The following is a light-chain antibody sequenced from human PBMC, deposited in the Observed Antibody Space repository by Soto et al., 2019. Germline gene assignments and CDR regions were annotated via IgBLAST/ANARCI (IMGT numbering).Light chain of an antibody. V-gene: IGLV2-14*01. CDR2: EVS. CDR1: SSDVGGYNY. CDR3: SSYTSSSTGV. Sequence: QSVLTQPASVSGSPGQSIIISCTGTSSDVGGYNYVSWYQQHPGKAPKLMIYEVSNRPSGVSDRFSGSKSGNTASLTISGLQAEDEADYYYSSYTSSSTGVFGGGTKLTVL. J-gene: IGLJ3*02.